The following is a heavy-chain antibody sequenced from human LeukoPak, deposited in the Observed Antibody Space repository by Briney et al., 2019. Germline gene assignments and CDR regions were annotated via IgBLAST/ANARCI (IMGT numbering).Heavy chain of an antibody. CDR2: IYYSGST. CDR3: VRLRQYYYGSGRWDYYYYMDV. CDR1: GGSISSYY. Sequence: PSETLSLTCTVSGGSISSYYWSWIRQPPGKGLEWVGYIYYSGSTNYNPSLKSRVTISVDTSKNQFSLKLSSVTAAYTAVYYCVRLRQYYYGSGRWDYYYYMDVWGKGTTVTISS. V-gene: IGHV4-59*12. D-gene: IGHD3-10*01. J-gene: IGHJ6*03.